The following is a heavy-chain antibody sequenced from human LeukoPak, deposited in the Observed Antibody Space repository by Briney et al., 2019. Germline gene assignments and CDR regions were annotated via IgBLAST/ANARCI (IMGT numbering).Heavy chain of an antibody. V-gene: IGHV3-23*01. D-gene: IGHD3-9*01. J-gene: IGHJ4*02. Sequence: GGSLRLSCAASGFTFSSYAMSWVRQAPGKGLEWVSAISGSGGSTYYADSVKGRFTISRDNSKNTLYLQMNSLRAEDTAVYYCAKHIIGGEDAQRLRYPTALDYWGQGTLVTVSS. CDR1: GFTFSSYA. CDR2: ISGSGGST. CDR3: AKHIIGGEDAQRLRYPTALDY.